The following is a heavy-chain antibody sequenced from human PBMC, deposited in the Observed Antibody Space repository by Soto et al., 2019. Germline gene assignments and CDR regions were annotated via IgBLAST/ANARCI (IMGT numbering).Heavy chain of an antibody. J-gene: IGHJ6*02. V-gene: IGHV4-30-2*01. CDR3: ARAPPGPSPRWGV. CDR2: IYYTGST. CDR1: GGSMSRGGQS. Sequence: PSETLSLTCVVSGGSMSRGGQSWSWIRQPPGKGLEWLGFIYYTGSTHYNPSLKSRVTLSVDRSKNQFSLNLTSVTAADTAMYFCARAPPGPSPRWGVWGQGTTVTVSS. D-gene: IGHD3-16*01.